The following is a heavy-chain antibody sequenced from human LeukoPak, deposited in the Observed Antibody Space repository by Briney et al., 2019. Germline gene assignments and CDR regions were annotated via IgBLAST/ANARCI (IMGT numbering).Heavy chain of an antibody. Sequence: PGGSLRLSCAASGFTFSSYAMSWVRQAPGKGLEWVSGISDSGDITYYADSVKGRFTISRDNSKNTLYLQMNSLRAEDTAVYYCAKGGDYDFWSGPSFDYWGQGTLVTVSS. CDR1: GFTFSSYA. CDR2: ISDSGDIT. D-gene: IGHD3-3*01. CDR3: AKGGDYDFWSGPSFDY. V-gene: IGHV3-23*01. J-gene: IGHJ4*02.